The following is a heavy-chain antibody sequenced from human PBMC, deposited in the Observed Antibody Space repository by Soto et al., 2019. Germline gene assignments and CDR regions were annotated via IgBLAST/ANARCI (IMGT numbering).Heavy chain of an antibody. D-gene: IGHD3-22*01. CDR3: ARDLTTDYYDSGYFQH. CDR1: GYTFTSYA. V-gene: IGHV1-3*01. J-gene: IGHJ1*01. Sequence: GASVKVSCKASGYTFTSYAMHWVRQAPGQRLEWMGWINAGNGNTKYSQKFQGRVTITRDTSASTAYMELSSLRSEDTAVYYCARDLTTDYYDSGYFQHWGQGTLVTVSS. CDR2: INAGNGNT.